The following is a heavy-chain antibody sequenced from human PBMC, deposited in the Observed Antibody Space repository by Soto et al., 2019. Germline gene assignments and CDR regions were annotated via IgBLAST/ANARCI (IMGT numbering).Heavy chain of an antibody. D-gene: IGHD4-4*01. CDR3: ARGRSLYSNEPFDY. Sequence: QVQLQQWGAGLLKPSETLSLTCAFYGGSFSGYYWSWIRQPPGKGLGWIGEINHIGGTSYNPSLKSRVTIXVXTXXNQFSLKLSSVTAADTAVYYCARGRSLYSNEPFDYWGQGTLVTVSS. V-gene: IGHV4-34*01. J-gene: IGHJ4*02. CDR2: INHIGGT. CDR1: GGSFSGYY.